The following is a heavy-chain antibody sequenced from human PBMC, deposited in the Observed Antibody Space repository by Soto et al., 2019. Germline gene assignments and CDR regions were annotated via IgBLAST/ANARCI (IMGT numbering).Heavy chain of an antibody. CDR2: ISNSGGST. Sequence: GGSLRLSCAASGFTFSNYGMSWVRQAPGKGLEWVSSISNSGGSTYYADSVKGRFTISRDTSKNTLYLQMDSLRVEDTAIYYCGKTSIQISLVRGGGYFDHWGRGPLDPVSA. V-gene: IGHV3-23*01. CDR1: GFTFSNYG. J-gene: IGHJ4*02. D-gene: IGHD3-10*01. CDR3: GKTSIQISLVRGGGYFDH.